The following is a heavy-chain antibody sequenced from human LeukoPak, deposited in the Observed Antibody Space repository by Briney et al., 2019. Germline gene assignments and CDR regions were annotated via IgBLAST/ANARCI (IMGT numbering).Heavy chain of an antibody. Sequence: SETLSLTCTVSGNSFGDYYWSWIRQPAGKGLEWIGRIYTSGSTTYNPSLKGRVTMSVDTSKNQLSLKLSSVTAADTAVYYCARHLRWRTSFSPFDYWGQGTLVTVSS. J-gene: IGHJ4*02. CDR2: IYTSGST. CDR1: GNSFGDYY. V-gene: IGHV4-4*07. CDR3: ARHLRWRTSFSPFDY. D-gene: IGHD3/OR15-3a*01.